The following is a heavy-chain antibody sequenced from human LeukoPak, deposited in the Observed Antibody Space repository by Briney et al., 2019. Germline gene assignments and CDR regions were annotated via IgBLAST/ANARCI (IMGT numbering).Heavy chain of an antibody. CDR3: ARARIAATGGSKYYFDY. CDR1: VFTFSSYW. Sequence: GGSLRLSCAASVFTFSSYWMHWVRQAPGKGLVWVSRINSDGSSTSYADSVKGRFTISRDNAKNTLYLQMNSLRAEDTAVYYCARARIAATGGSKYYFDYRGQGTLVTVSS. J-gene: IGHJ4*02. D-gene: IGHD6-13*01. CDR2: INSDGSST. V-gene: IGHV3-74*01.